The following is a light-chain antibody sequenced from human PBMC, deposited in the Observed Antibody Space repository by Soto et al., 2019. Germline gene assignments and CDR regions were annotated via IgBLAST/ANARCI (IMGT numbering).Light chain of an antibody. CDR3: AAWDDSLNGVV. V-gene: IGLV1-44*01. CDR2: SNN. CDR1: TPNIGSNT. Sequence: QSVLTQPPSASGTPGQGVTILCPGATPNIGSNTVNWYQQLPGTAPKLLIYSNNQRPSGVPDRFSGSKSGTSASLAISGLQSEDEADYYCAAWDDSLNGVVFGGGTKLTVL. J-gene: IGLJ2*01.